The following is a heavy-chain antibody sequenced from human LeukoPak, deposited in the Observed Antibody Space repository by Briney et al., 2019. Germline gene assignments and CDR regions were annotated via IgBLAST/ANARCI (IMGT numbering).Heavy chain of an antibody. D-gene: IGHD3-22*01. CDR3: ARGYYDSSDYEYFQH. V-gene: IGHV1-2*02. CDR2: INPNSGGT. CDR1: GYSFIDYY. J-gene: IGHJ1*01. Sequence: ASVKVSCKTSGYSFIDYYIHWVRQAPGQGLEWMGWINPNSGGTNSAQKFQGRVTMTRDTSIITAYMELSRLRSDDTAVYFCARGYYDSSDYEYFQHWGQGTLVTVSS.